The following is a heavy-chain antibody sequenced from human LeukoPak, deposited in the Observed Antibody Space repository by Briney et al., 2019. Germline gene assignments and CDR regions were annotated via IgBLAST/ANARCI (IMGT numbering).Heavy chain of an antibody. CDR2: IYHSGST. V-gene: IGHV4-30-2*01. CDR3: ARGTYYYDSSGYFDY. D-gene: IGHD3-22*01. CDR1: GGSISSGGYS. J-gene: IGHJ4*02. Sequence: SETLSLTCAVSGGSISSGGYSWSWIRQPPGKGLEWIGYIYHSGSTYYNPSLKSRVTISVDRSKNQFSLKLSSVTAADTAVYYCARGTYYYDSSGYFDYWGQGTLVTVSS.